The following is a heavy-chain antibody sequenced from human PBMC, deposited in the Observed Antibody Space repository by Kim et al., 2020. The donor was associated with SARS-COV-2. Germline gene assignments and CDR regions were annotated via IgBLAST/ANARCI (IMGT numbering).Heavy chain of an antibody. CDR1: GFTFSSYG. CDR2: ISYDGSNK. D-gene: IGHD6-13*01. J-gene: IGHJ5*02. CDR3: AKDNWANGGSSSWSWFDP. V-gene: IGHV3-30*18. Sequence: GGSLRISCGASGFTFSSYGMHWVRQAPGKGLEWVAVISYDGSNKYYADSVKGRFTISRDNSKNTLYLQMNSLRAEDTAVYYCAKDNWANGGSSSWSWFDPWGQGTLVTVSS.